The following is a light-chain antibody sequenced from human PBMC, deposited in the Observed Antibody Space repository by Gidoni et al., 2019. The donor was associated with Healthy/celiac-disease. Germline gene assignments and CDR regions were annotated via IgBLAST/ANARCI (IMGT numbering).Light chain of an antibody. V-gene: IGLV3-1*01. J-gene: IGLJ2*01. Sequence: SYDLSQPHSVSVSPGQTASITCSGDKLGDKYACWYQQKPSQSPVLVIYQDTTRPSGIPERFSGSNSGNTATLTISGTQAMDEADYYCQAWDSSTVVFGGGTKLTVL. CDR2: QDT. CDR1: KLGDKY. CDR3: QAWDSSTVV.